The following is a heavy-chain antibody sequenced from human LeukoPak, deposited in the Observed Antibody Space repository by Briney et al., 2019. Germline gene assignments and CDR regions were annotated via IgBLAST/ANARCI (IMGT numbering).Heavy chain of an antibody. CDR1: GFTFSSYA. CDR3: AREGPNCYGSGTYMDV. J-gene: IGHJ6*03. D-gene: IGHD3-10*01. CDR2: ISSNGGST. V-gene: IGHV3-64*01. Sequence: GGSLRLSCAASGFTFSSYAMHWVRQAPGKGLEYVSAISSNGGSTYYANSVKGRFTISRDNSKDTLYLQMGSLRAEDMAVYYCAREGPNCYGSGTYMDVWGKGATVTVSS.